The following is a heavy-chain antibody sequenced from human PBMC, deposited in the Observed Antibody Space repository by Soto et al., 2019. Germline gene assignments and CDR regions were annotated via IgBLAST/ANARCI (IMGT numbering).Heavy chain of an antibody. CDR2: IRSKANSYAT. J-gene: IGHJ4*02. V-gene: IGHV3-73*02. CDR3: SIEPDY. CDR1: GFTFSGSA. Sequence: EVQLVESGGGLVQPGGSLKLSCAASGFTFSGSAVHWVRQASGKGLEWVARIRSKANSYATAYAASVKGRFTISRDDSANTAYLQMNSLETEDTGVYYCSIEPDYWGQGTLVTVSS.